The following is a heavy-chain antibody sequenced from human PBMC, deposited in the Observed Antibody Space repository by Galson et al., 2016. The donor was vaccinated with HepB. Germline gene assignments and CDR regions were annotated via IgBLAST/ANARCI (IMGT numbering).Heavy chain of an antibody. CDR3: ANLGYGSGYCYSVN. V-gene: IGHV4-4*02. J-gene: IGHJ4*02. Sequence: WLRQSPGKGLEWIGEIYHTGSANYNPSLKSRVTISVDKSKNHFSLELNSVTAADTAVSYCANLGYGSGYCYSVNCGQGTMVTVSS. D-gene: IGHD2-15*01. CDR2: IYHTGSA.